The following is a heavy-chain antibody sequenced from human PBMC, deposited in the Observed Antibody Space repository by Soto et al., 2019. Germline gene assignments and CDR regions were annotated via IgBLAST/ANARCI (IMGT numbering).Heavy chain of an antibody. V-gene: IGHV3-7*01. J-gene: IGHJ6*04. CDR2: IKQDGSEK. CDR1: GFTFSSYW. Sequence: EVQLVESGGGLVQPGGSLRLSCAASGFTFSSYWMSWVRQAPGKGLEWVANIKQDGSEKYYVDSVKGRFTISRDNAQNELYLQMNSRRAEDPAVYYCARSDYDILTGTYYYYYYRMDVWGKGTTVTVSS. CDR3: ARSDYDILTGTYYYYYYRMDV. D-gene: IGHD3-9*01.